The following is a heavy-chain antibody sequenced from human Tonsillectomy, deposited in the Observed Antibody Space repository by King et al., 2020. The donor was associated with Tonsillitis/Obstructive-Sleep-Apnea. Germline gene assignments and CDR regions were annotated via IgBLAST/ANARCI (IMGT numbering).Heavy chain of an antibody. J-gene: IGHJ4*02. CDR2: IYPGDSDT. D-gene: IGHD3-3*01. CDR3: ARVGPAFWRGYLYYFDY. V-gene: IGHV5-51*01. Sequence: QLVQSRAEVKKPGESLKISCKGSGYSFSSYWIGWVRQMPGKGLEWMGIIYPGDSDTRYSPSFQGQVTISADKSISTAYLQWSSLKASDTAMYYCARVGPAFWRGYLYYFDYWGQGTLVTVSS. CDR1: GYSFSSYW.